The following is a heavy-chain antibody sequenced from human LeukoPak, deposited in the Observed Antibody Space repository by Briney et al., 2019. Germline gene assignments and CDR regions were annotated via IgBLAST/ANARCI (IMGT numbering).Heavy chain of an antibody. CDR1: GGSISSGSYY. CDR2: IYTSGST. Sequence: SETLSLTCTVSGGSISSGSYYWSWIRQPAGKGLEWIGRIYTSGSTNYNPSLKSRVTMSVDTSKNQFSLKLSSVTAADTAVYYCAREPVGRYSSSSGLWGQGTLVTVSS. CDR3: AREPVGRYSSSSGL. V-gene: IGHV4-61*02. J-gene: IGHJ4*02. D-gene: IGHD6-6*01.